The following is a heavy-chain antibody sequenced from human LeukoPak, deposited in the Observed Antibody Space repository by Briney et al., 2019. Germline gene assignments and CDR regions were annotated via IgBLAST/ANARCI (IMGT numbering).Heavy chain of an antibody. D-gene: IGHD2-15*01. V-gene: IGHV4-34*01. J-gene: IGHJ4*02. Sequence: SETLSLTCAVYGGSFSGYYWSWIRQPPGKGLEWVGEINHSGSTNYNPSLKSRVTISVDTSKNQFSLKLSSVTAADTAVYYCARGTRSRYCSGGSCYNYWGQGTLVTVSS. CDR2: INHSGST. CDR3: ARGTRSRYCSGGSCYNY. CDR1: GGSFSGYY.